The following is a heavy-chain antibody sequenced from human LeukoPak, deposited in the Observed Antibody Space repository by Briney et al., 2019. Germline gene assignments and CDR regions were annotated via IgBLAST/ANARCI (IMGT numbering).Heavy chain of an antibody. V-gene: IGHV1-69*13. Sequence: GASVKVSCKASGGTFSSYAISWVRQAPGQGLEWMGGIIPIFGTANYAQKLQGRVTITADESTSTAYMELSSLRSEDTAVYYCARVRSGYEYYFDYWGQGTLVTVSS. D-gene: IGHD3-22*01. J-gene: IGHJ4*02. CDR3: ARVRSGYEYYFDY. CDR1: GGTFSSYA. CDR2: IIPIFGTA.